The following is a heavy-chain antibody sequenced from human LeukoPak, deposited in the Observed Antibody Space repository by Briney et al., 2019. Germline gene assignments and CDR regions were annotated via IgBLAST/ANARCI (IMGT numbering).Heavy chain of an antibody. D-gene: IGHD1-26*01. V-gene: IGHV3-7*01. CDR3: AREGVVGATANHYDY. CDR2: IKQDGSAK. J-gene: IGHJ4*02. CDR1: GFTFSTYW. Sequence: GGSLRLSCAASGFTFSTYWMSWVRQAPGKGLEWVANIKQDGSAKYYVDSVKGRFTISRDNAKNSLYLQMNSLRAEDTGVYYCAREGVVGATANHYDYWGQGSLVTVSS.